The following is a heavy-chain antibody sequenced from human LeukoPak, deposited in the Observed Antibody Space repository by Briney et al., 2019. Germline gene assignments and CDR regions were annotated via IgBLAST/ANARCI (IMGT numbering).Heavy chain of an antibody. J-gene: IGHJ4*02. V-gene: IGHV3-7*03. D-gene: IGHD2-2*01. Sequence: GGSLRLSCAASGFTFSSYWMSWVRQAPGKGLEWVASIRQDGSEKNYVDSVKGRFTISRDNAKNSLYLQMNSLRAEDTAVYYCARIVVPAARDWGQGTLVTVSS. CDR2: IRQDGSEK. CDR3: ARIVVPAARD. CDR1: GFTFSSYW.